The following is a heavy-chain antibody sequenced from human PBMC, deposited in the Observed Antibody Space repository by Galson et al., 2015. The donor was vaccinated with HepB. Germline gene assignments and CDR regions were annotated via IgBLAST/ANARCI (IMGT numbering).Heavy chain of an antibody. CDR1: GYTFTGYY. Sequence: SVKVSCKASGYTFTGYYMHWVRQAPGQGLEWMGWINPNSGGTNYAQKFQGRVTMTRDTSISTAYMELSRLRSDDTAVYYCARGREWELLQTYYYYYGMDVWGQGTTVTVSS. J-gene: IGHJ6*02. CDR3: ARGREWELLQTYYYYYGMDV. D-gene: IGHD1-26*01. V-gene: IGHV1-2*02. CDR2: INPNSGGT.